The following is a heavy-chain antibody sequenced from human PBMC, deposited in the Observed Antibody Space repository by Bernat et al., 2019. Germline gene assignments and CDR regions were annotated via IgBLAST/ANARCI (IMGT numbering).Heavy chain of an antibody. J-gene: IGHJ3*02. CDR1: GYTLTELS. Sequence: QVQLVQSGAEVKKPGASVKVSCKVSGYTLTELSMHWVRQAPGKGLEWMGGFDPEDGETIYAKKIQGKVQMAGDRSAGTAMMGEGRMGSEGTAVYYCATVGEYGAASAFDIWGQGTMFTV. V-gene: IGHV1-24*01. CDR2: FDPEDGET. CDR3: ATVGEYGAASAFDI. D-gene: IGHD4-17*01.